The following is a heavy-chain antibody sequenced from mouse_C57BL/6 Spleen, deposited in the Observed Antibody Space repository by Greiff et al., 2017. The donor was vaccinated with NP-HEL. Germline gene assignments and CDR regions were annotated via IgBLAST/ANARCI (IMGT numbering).Heavy chain of an antibody. CDR1: GSTFTDYE. Sequence: QVQLKESGAELVRPGASVTLSCTASGSTFTDYEMHWVKQTPVHGLEWIGAIDPETGGTAYNQKFKGKAILTADKSSSTAYMELRSLTSEDSAVYYCTKDYGGYYAMDYWGQGTSVTVSS. J-gene: IGHJ4*01. D-gene: IGHD1-1*01. V-gene: IGHV1-15*01. CDR3: TKDYGGYYAMDY. CDR2: IDPETGGT.